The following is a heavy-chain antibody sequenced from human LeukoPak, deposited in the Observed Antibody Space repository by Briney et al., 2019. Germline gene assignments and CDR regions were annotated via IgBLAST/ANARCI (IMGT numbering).Heavy chain of an antibody. CDR2: IYSGGST. V-gene: IGHV3-53*01. J-gene: IGHJ6*02. CDR1: GLTVSINY. CDR3: ARIPSDYYYYYGMDV. Sequence: GGSLRLSCAASGLTVSINYMSWVRQAPGKGLEWVSVIYSGGSTYYADSVKGRFTISRDNSKNTLYLQMNSLRAEDTAVYYCARIPSDYYYYYGMDVWGQGTTVTVSS. D-gene: IGHD2-2*02.